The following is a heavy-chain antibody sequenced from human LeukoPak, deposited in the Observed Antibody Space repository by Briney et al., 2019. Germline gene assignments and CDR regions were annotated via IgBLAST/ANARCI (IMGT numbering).Heavy chain of an antibody. CDR3: ARGGYYLGYFDY. CDR1: GGSISSSSYY. J-gene: IGHJ4*02. V-gene: IGHV4-39*07. CDR2: IFYSGST. D-gene: IGHD3-22*01. Sequence: SETLSLTCTVSGGSISSSSYYWGWIRQPPGKGLEWIGSIFYSGSTYYNPSLKSRVTISVDTSKNQFSLKLSSVTAADTAVYYCARGGYYLGYFDYWGQGTLVTVSS.